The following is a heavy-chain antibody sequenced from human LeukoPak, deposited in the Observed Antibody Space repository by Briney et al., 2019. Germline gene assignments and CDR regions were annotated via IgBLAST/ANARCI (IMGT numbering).Heavy chain of an antibody. V-gene: IGHV3-23*01. CDR1: GFTFSSYA. CDR3: AKDLQLYDILTGYYGDLDY. D-gene: IGHD3-9*01. CDR2: ISGSGGST. J-gene: IGHJ4*02. Sequence: GGSLRLSCAASGFTFSSYAKSWVRQAPGKGLEWVSAISGSGGSTYYADSVKGRFTISRDNSKNTLYLQMNSLRAEDTAVYYCAKDLQLYDILTGYYGDLDYWGQGTLVTVSS.